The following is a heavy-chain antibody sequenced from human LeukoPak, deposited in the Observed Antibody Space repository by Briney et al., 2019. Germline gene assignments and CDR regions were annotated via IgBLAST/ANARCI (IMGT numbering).Heavy chain of an antibody. Sequence: GGSLRLSCAASGFTFSSYAMHWVRQAPGKGLEWVAVISYDGNNKYYADSVKGRFTISRDNSKNTLYLQMNSLRAEDTAVYYCAKDLVPDILTGYYEYYFDYWGQGTLVTVSS. D-gene: IGHD3-9*01. CDR2: ISYDGNNK. V-gene: IGHV3-30*04. CDR1: GFTFSSYA. J-gene: IGHJ4*02. CDR3: AKDLVPDILTGYYEYYFDY.